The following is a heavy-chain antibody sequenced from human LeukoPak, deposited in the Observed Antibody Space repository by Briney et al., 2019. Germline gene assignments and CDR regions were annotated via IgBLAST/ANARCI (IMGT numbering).Heavy chain of an antibody. D-gene: IGHD3-22*01. Sequence: GGSLRLSCAASGFTSSSYAMSWVGQAPGKGREWVSAISGSGGSTSYADSVKGRFTISRDNTKNTLYLQMNSLRAEDTAVYYCAKTTHDSSGYYYLDYWGQGTLVTVSS. CDR3: AKTTHDSSGYYYLDY. J-gene: IGHJ4*02. CDR2: ISGSGGST. CDR1: GFTSSSYA. V-gene: IGHV3-23*01.